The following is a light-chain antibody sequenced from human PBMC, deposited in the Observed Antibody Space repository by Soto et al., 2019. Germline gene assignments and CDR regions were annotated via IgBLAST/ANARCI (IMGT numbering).Light chain of an antibody. CDR3: AAWDDSLNGHYV. V-gene: IGLV1-36*01. J-gene: IGLJ1*01. Sequence: QSVLTQPPSVSEAPRQRVTISCPGSSSNIGNNAVNWYQQLPGKAPKLLIYYDDLLPSGVSDRFSGSKSGTSASLAISGLQSEDEADYYCAAWDDSLNGHYVFGTGTKVPS. CDR1: SSNIGNNA. CDR2: YDD.